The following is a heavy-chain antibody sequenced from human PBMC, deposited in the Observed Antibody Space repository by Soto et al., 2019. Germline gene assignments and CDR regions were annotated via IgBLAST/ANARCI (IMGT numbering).Heavy chain of an antibody. Sequence: XETLSLTCFISGGSFSNEYGTWIRQSPGKGLEWIGYIFHSGITDYNPSVNSRVTISIDKSRNLFSLNLTSVTAADTAVYYCARDRYFYDSRGYYRTLDSWGQGTLVTVSS. V-gene: IGHV4-59*01. J-gene: IGHJ5*01. D-gene: IGHD3-22*01. CDR3: ARDRYFYDSRGYYRTLDS. CDR2: IFHSGIT. CDR1: GGSFSNEY.